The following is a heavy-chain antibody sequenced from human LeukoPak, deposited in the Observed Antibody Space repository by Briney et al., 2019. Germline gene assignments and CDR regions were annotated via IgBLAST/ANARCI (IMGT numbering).Heavy chain of an antibody. Sequence: GGSLRLSCAAPGFTFSSYSMNWVRQAPGKGLEWVSYISSSSSTIYYADSVKGRFTISRDNAKNSLHLQMNSLRDEDTAVYYCARGGRLDFWSGYYETFDYWGQGTLVTVSS. J-gene: IGHJ4*02. V-gene: IGHV3-48*02. D-gene: IGHD3-3*01. CDR1: GFTFSSYS. CDR2: ISSSSSTI. CDR3: ARGGRLDFWSGYYETFDY.